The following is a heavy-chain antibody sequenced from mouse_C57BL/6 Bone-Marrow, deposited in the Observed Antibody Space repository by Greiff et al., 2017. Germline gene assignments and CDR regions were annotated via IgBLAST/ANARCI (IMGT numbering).Heavy chain of an antibody. D-gene: IGHD1-1*01. CDR3: ASRITPYYYAMDY. J-gene: IGHJ4*01. CDR2: IHPNSGST. Sequence: VKLQQPGAELVKPGASVKLSCKASGYTFTSYWMHWVKQRPGQGLEWIGMIHPNSGSTNYNEKFKSKATLTVDKSSSTAYMQLSSLTSEDSAVYYCASRITPYYYAMDYWGQGTSVTVSS. V-gene: IGHV1-64*01. CDR1: GYTFTSYW.